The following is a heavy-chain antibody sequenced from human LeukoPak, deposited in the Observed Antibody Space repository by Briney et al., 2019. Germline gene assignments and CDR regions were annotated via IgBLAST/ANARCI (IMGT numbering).Heavy chain of an antibody. CDR2: ISSSSSYI. J-gene: IGHJ6*03. D-gene: IGHD3-22*01. CDR1: GFTSSSYS. CDR3: ARAPYDSSGYVYYYYYYYMDV. Sequence: PGGSLRLSCAASGFTSSSYSMNWVRQAPGKGLEWVSSISSSSSYIYYADSVKGRFTTSRDNTKNSLYLQMNSLRAEDTAVYYCARAPYDSSGYVYYYYYYYMDVWGKGTTVTVSS. V-gene: IGHV3-21*01.